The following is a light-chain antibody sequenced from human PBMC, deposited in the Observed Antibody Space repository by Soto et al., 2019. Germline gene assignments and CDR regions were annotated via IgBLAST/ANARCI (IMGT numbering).Light chain of an antibody. Sequence: EIVVTQSPGTLSLSPGERATLSCRTSQSVTSGNLAWYQQKPGQAPRLLIYAASSRATNIPDRFSGSGSGTDFTLTISRLEPEDFAVYYCQQYGSSPPYTFGQGTKLEIK. CDR3: QQYGSSPPYT. CDR2: AAS. J-gene: IGKJ2*01. CDR1: QSVTSGN. V-gene: IGKV3-20*01.